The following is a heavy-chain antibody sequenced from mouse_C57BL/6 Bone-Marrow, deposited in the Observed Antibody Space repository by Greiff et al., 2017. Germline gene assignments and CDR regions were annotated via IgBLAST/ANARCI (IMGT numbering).Heavy chain of an antibody. J-gene: IGHJ1*03. V-gene: IGHV1-15*01. Sequence: QVQLQQSGAELVRPGASVTLSCKASGYTFTDYEMHWVKQTPVHGLDWIGLIDPETGGTAYNQKFKGKAILTADKSSTTAYLGLRSLTSEDSAVYYCTRPYSYCRWWYVWGTGTTATV. D-gene: IGHD2-12*01. CDR3: TRPYSYCRWWYV. CDR1: GYTFTDYE. CDR2: IDPETGGT.